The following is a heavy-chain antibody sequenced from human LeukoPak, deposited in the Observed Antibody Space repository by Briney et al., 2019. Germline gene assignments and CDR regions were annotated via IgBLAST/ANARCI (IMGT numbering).Heavy chain of an antibody. CDR2: IGDNGGDT. CDR1: GFTFNNYP. D-gene: IGHD3-10*01. J-gene: IGHJ4*02. V-gene: IGHV3-23*01. CDR3: AKDLGETYYYGSGSYEKHYYFDY. Sequence: PGGSLRLSCAASGFTFNNYPMSWVRQAPGKGLEWVSGIGDNGGDTKYADSVKGRFTISRDNSKNTLYLQMNSLRAEDTAVYYCAKDLGETYYYGSGSYEKHYYFDYWGQGTLVTVSS.